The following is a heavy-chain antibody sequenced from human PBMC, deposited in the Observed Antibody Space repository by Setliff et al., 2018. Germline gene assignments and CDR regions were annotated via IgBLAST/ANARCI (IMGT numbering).Heavy chain of an antibody. J-gene: IGHJ5*02. CDR2: IIPMFGTP. CDR1: GDSFSNYA. D-gene: IGHD2-15*01. Sequence: GASVKVSCKASGDSFSNYAISWVRQAPGQGLEWMGGIIPMFGTPAYTRKFQDRVTITTDESTSTAYMELNSLTSEDTAVYYCARSPAVLGIVYLDPWGQGTLVTVS. CDR3: ARSPAVLGIVYLDP. V-gene: IGHV1-69*05.